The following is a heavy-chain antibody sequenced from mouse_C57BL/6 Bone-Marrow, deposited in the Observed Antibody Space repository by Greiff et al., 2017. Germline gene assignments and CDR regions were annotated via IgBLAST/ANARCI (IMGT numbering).Heavy chain of an antibody. D-gene: IGHD2-1*01. CDR2: IYPGSGST. CDR3: ARSGIYYGNFDWYFDV. CDR1: GYTFTRYW. V-gene: IGHV1-55*01. Sequence: QVQLQQPGAELVKPGASVKMSCKASGYTFTRYWITWVQQRPGQGLEWIGDIYPGSGSTNYNEKFKSKATLTVDTSSSTAYMQLSSLTSEDSAVYYCARSGIYYGNFDWYFDVWGTGTTVTVSS. J-gene: IGHJ1*03.